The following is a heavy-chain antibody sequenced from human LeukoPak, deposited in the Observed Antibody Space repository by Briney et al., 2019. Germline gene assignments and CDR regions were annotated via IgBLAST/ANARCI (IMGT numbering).Heavy chain of an antibody. Sequence: GGSLRLSCAASGFTVSSNYMSWVRQAPGKGLEWVSVIYSGGSTYYADSVKGRFTISRDNSKNTLYLQMNSLRAEDTAVYYCARDIVPAVAGIDYWGQGTLVTVSS. J-gene: IGHJ4*02. CDR1: GFTVSSNY. CDR3: ARDIVPAVAGIDY. CDR2: IYSGGST. V-gene: IGHV3-53*01. D-gene: IGHD6-19*01.